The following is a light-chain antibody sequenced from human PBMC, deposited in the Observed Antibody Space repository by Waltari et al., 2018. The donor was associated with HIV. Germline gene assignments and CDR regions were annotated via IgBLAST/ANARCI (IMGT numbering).Light chain of an antibody. J-gene: IGKJ1*01. CDR2: LGS. CDR3: VQALQTPP. CDR1: QSLLHSNGYNY. Sequence: DIVMTQSPLSLPVTPGEPASISCRSSQSLLHSNGYNYLDWYLPKPGQYTHVLIYLGSKRGSGGADSFSGSGSGRDFTLKIGRVEAEEVGVYYCVQALQTPPFGQGNKVVI. V-gene: IGKV2-28*01.